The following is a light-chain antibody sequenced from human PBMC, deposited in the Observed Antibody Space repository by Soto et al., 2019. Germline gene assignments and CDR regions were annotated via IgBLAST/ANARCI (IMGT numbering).Light chain of an antibody. Sequence: DIQMTQSPSSLSASVGDRVTITCRASQSLSSYLNWDQQKPGKAPKLLIYGASALQSGRPSRFIGSGSGTDFTLTISSLQPEDFATYYCQQSFNTPRTFGQGTRLEI. CDR2: GAS. CDR3: QQSFNTPRT. J-gene: IGKJ5*01. CDR1: QSLSSY. V-gene: IGKV1-39*01.